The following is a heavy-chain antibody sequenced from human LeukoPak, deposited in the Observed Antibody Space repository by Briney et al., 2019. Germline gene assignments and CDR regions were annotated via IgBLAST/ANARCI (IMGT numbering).Heavy chain of an antibody. CDR3: ARLAGPYDSSGYYYELLDY. J-gene: IGHJ4*02. CDR1: GFTFSSYW. CDR2: INSDGSST. D-gene: IGHD3-22*01. V-gene: IGHV3-74*01. Sequence: GGSLRLSCAASGFTFSSYWMHWVRQAPGKGLVWVSRINSDGSSTSYADSVKGRFTISRDNAKNTLYLQMNSLRAEDTAVYYCARLAGPYDSSGYYYELLDYWGQGTLVTVSS.